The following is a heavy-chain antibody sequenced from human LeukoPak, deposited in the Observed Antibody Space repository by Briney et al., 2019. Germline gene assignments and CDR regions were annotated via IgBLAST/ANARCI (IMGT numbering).Heavy chain of an antibody. J-gene: IGHJ4*02. Sequence: SVKVSCKASGGTFISYAISWVRQAPGQGLEWMGGIIPIFGTANYAQKFQGRVTITADESTSTAYMELSGLRSEDTAVYYCARVRRGYYDSSGYYDYWGQGTLVTVSS. D-gene: IGHD3-22*01. CDR3: ARVRRGYYDSSGYYDY. CDR2: IIPIFGTA. V-gene: IGHV1-69*13. CDR1: GGTFISYA.